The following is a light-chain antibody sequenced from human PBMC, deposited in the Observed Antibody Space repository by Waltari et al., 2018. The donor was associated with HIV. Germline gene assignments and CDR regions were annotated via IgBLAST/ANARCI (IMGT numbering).Light chain of an antibody. CDR2: EVS. J-gene: IGLJ1*01. CDR1: SSDVGSYNL. CDR3: CSYAGSSTPFV. V-gene: IGLV2-23*02. Sequence: QSALTQPASVSGSPGQSITISCTGTSSDVGSYNLVPWYQQYPGKVPKLMIYEVSKRPSGVSNRFSGSKSGNTASLTIPGLQAEDEADYYCCSYAGSSTPFVFGTATKVTVL.